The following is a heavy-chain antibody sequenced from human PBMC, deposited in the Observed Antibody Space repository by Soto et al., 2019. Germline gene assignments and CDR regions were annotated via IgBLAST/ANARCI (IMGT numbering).Heavy chain of an antibody. CDR3: AKSSGNRIAADNYYYYMDV. D-gene: IGHD6-13*01. CDR1: GFIFSSYA. CDR2: ISGTGGST. J-gene: IGHJ6*03. V-gene: IGHV3-23*01. Sequence: GGSLRLSCAASGFIFSSYAMTWVRQAPGKGLEWVSAISGTGGSTYYVDSVKGRFTISRDNSENTLSLQMSSLRAEDTAVYYCAKSSGNRIAADNYYYYMDVWGKGTTVTVSS.